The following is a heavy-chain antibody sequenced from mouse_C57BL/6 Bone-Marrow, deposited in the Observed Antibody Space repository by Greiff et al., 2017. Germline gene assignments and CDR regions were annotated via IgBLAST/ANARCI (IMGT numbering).Heavy chain of an antibody. CDR2: IYPRSGNT. V-gene: IGHV1-81*01. CDR1: GYTFTSYG. D-gene: IGHD1-1*01. CDR3: ARRGAYGSGYFDV. J-gene: IGHJ1*03. Sequence: QVQLQQSGAELARPGASVKLSCKASGYTFTSYGISWVKQRTGQGLEWIGEIYPRSGNTYYNEKFKGKATFTADTSSNTAYMQLSSLTTEDSAIYYCARRGAYGSGYFDVWGTGTTVTVSS.